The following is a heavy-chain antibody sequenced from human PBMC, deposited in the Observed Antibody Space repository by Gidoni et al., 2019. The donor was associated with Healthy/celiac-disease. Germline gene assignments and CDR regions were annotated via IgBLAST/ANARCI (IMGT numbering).Heavy chain of an antibody. V-gene: IGHV4-30-4*01. Sequence: QVQLQESGPGLAKPSQTLSLTCTVSGGSISRGDYYWSWIRQPPGKGLEWIGYIYYSGSTYYNPSLKSRVTISVDTSKNQFSLKLSSVTAADTAVYYCARNPSYDSSGLVVLHHGDWGQGTLVTVSS. CDR2: IYYSGST. J-gene: IGHJ4*02. CDR3: ARNPSYDSSGLVVLHHGD. D-gene: IGHD3-22*01. CDR1: GGSISRGDYY.